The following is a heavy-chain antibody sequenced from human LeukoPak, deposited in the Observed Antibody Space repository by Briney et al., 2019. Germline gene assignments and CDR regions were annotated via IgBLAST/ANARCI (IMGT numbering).Heavy chain of an antibody. CDR1: GGSIGIYY. Sequence: PSETLSLTCTVSGGSIGIYYWNWIRQPAGKGLEWIGRIFTSGIANYNPSLKSRVTMSVDTSKCQFSLNLSSVTAADTAVYYCAREISGTYYNPLGYMDVWGKGTTVTVPS. CDR2: IFTSGIA. CDR3: AREISGTYYNPLGYMDV. J-gene: IGHJ6*03. D-gene: IGHD3-10*01. V-gene: IGHV4-4*07.